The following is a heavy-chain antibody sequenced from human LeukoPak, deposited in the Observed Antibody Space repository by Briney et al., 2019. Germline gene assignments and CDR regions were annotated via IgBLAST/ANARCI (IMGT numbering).Heavy chain of an antibody. J-gene: IGHJ6*02. D-gene: IGHD6-13*01. CDR2: INHSGST. Sequence: SETLSLTCAVYGGSFSGYYWSWIRQPPGKGLEWIGEINHSGSTNYNPSLKSRVTISVDTSKNQFSLKLRSVTAADTAVYYCARGDRKQQLDNYYYYGMDVWGQGTTVTVSS. CDR1: GGSFSGYY. CDR3: ARGDRKQQLDNYYYYGMDV. V-gene: IGHV4-34*01.